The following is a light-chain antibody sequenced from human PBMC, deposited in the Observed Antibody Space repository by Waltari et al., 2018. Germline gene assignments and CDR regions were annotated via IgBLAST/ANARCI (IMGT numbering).Light chain of an antibody. CDR1: QSISSY. Sequence: DIQMTQSPSSLSASVGDRVTITCRASQSISSYLNWYQQKPGKAPKLLIYAASSLQSGVPSRFSGSGSGTDCTLTISSLQPEDVATYYCQQRYSTPWTCGQGTKVEIK. CDR2: AAS. CDR3: QQRYSTPWT. V-gene: IGKV1-39*01. J-gene: IGKJ1*01.